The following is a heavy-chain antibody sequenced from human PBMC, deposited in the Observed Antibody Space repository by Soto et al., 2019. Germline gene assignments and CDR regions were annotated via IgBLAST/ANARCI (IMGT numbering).Heavy chain of an antibody. CDR2: ISYDGSNK. Sequence: QVQLVESGGGVVQPGRSLRLSCAASGFTFSSYAMHWVRQAPGKGLEWVAVISYDGSNKYYADSVKGRFTISRDNSKNTXXLQMSSLRAEDTAVYYCARDHGGTDFAEWTYYSGYWGQGTLVTLSS. D-gene: IGHD3-3*01. CDR1: GFTFSSYA. J-gene: IGHJ4*02. CDR3: ARDHGGTDFAEWTYYSGY. V-gene: IGHV3-30-3*01.